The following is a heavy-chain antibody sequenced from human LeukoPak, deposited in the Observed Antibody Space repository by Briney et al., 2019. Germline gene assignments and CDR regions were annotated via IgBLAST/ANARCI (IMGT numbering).Heavy chain of an antibody. V-gene: IGHV4-31*03. CDR1: GGSISSGGYY. D-gene: IGHD6-13*01. CDR2: IYYSGST. CDR3: ARDSSWSDYYFDY. J-gene: IGHJ4*02. Sequence: KSSQTLSLTCTVSGGSISSGGYYWSWIRQHPGKGLEWIGYIYYSGSTYYNPSLKSRVTISVDTSKNQFSLKLSSVTAADKAVYYCARDSSWSDYYFDYWGQGTLVTVSS.